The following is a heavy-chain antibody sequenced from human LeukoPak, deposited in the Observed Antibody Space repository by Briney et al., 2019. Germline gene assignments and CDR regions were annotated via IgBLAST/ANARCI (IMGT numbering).Heavy chain of an antibody. Sequence: SETLSLTCTVSGGSIRSYYWSWIQQPPGKGLECIGYIFYSGRINYNPSLKSRVTILVDTSKNQFTLKLNSLTAADTAVYYCARDPWGEGDMDVWGKGSTVTVSS. CDR3: ARDPWGEGDMDV. CDR2: IFYSGRI. CDR1: GGSIRSYY. D-gene: IGHD3-16*01. J-gene: IGHJ6*03. V-gene: IGHV4-59*01.